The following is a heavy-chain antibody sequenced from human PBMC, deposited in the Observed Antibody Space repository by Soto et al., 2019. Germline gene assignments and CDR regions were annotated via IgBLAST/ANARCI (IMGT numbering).Heavy chain of an antibody. CDR1: GYTFTSYY. CDR2: INPSGGST. D-gene: IGHD3-3*01. Sequence: ASVKVSCKASGYTFTSYYMHWVRLAPGQGLEWMGIINPSGGSTSYAQKFQGRVTMTRDTSTSTVYMELSSLRSEDTAVYYCARDFRFLEWSSKPDYWGQGTLVTVSS. V-gene: IGHV1-46*01. CDR3: ARDFRFLEWSSKPDY. J-gene: IGHJ4*02.